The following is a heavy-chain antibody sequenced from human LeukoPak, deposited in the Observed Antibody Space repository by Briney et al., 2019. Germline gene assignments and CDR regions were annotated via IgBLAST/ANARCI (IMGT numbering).Heavy chain of an antibody. CDR1: GFTFSSYG. CDR3: ARGPMVRTNLFDY. D-gene: IGHD3-10*01. V-gene: IGHV3-74*01. J-gene: IGHJ4*02. Sequence: GGSLRLSCAASGFTFSSYGMHWVRQAPGKGLVWVSRINSDGSRTSYADSVKGRFTISRDNAKNTLYLQMNSLRAEDTAVYYCARGPMVRTNLFDYWGQGTLVTVSS. CDR2: INSDGSRT.